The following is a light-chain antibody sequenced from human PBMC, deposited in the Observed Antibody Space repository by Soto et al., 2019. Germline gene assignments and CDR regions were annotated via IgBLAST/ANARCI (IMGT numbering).Light chain of an antibody. V-gene: IGKV1-39*01. CDR1: QSISSH. CDR2: ASY. J-gene: IGKJ2*01. Sequence: DIQITQSPSSLSASVGDRVTITCRASQSISSHLNWYQHKPGRPPRLLIFASYILEGGFPSRFSGSGSDTYFTLTIDSLQPEDVATYYCQHSYITPRYTFGQGTKVEI. CDR3: QHSYITPRYT.